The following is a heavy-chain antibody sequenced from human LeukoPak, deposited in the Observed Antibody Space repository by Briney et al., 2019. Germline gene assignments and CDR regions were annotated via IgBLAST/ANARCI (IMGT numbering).Heavy chain of an antibody. CDR2: ISTTSYT. CDR1: GFTFSSYS. V-gene: IGHV3-21*01. D-gene: IGHD4-23*01. CDR3: ARGGYGANDDAFDI. J-gene: IGHJ3*02. Sequence: GGSLRLACAASGFTFSSYSMNWVRQAPGKGLEWVSSISTTSYTYYPDSVKGLFTISRDNAKNSLYLQMNSLRDEDTAVYYCARGGYGANDDAFDIWGQGTMVTVSS.